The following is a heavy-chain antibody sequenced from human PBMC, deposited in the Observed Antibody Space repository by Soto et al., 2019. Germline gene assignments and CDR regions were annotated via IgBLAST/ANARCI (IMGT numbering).Heavy chain of an antibody. D-gene: IGHD1-1*01. Sequence: QVQLVESGGGVVQPGRSLRLSCAASGFTFSNYAMHWVRQAPGKGLEWLAVIWHDGSDRYYADSVKGRFAISRDNSKNTLYLQVNSLRAEDTAVYSCAREGSLDLACFNRGLDYWGQGTLVTVSS. CDR3: AREGSLDLACFNRGLDY. V-gene: IGHV3-33*01. CDR2: IWHDGSDR. J-gene: IGHJ4*02. CDR1: GFTFSNYA.